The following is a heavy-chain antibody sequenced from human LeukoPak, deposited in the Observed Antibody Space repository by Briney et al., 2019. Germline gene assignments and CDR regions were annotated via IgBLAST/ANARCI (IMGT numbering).Heavy chain of an antibody. CDR3: ARDFEQRFDY. J-gene: IGHJ4*02. V-gene: IGHV4-61*02. CDR2: ISSSGST. Sequence: PSETLSLTCTVSGDSISSGDYYWSWIRQPAGKGLEWIGRISSSGSTNYNPSLKSRVTVSVDTSNNPFSLKLSSVTAADTAVYYCARDFEQRFDYWGQGTLVTVSS. CDR1: GDSISSGDYY. D-gene: IGHD5-24*01.